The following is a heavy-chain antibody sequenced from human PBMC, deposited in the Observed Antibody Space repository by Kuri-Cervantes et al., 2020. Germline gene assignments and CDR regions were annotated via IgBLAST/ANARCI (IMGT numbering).Heavy chain of an antibody. D-gene: IGHD3-10*01. CDR3: AREKISSVLLWFGELPPYYYYYYGMDV. Sequence: ETLSLTCAASGFTFSSYWMSWVRQAPGKGLEWVTNIMLDGSEKYYVGSVKGRFTISRDNAKNSLYLQMNSLRAEDTAVYYCAREKISSVLLWFGELPPYYYYYYGMDVWGQGTTVTVSS. CDR1: GFTFSSYW. J-gene: IGHJ6*02. V-gene: IGHV3-7*01. CDR2: IMLDGSEK.